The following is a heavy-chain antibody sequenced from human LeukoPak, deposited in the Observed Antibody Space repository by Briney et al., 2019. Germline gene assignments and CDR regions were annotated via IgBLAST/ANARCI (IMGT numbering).Heavy chain of an antibody. D-gene: IGHD2-15*01. J-gene: IGHJ4*02. CDR1: GYSISSGYF. CDR2: IFHSGST. CDR3: ARAGGSAIDIDY. Sequence: SETLSLTCTVSGYSISSGYFWGWIRQPPGKGLEWIGNIFHSGSTYYNPSLRSRVTISLDTSKNQFSLKLNSVTAADAAVYYCARAGGSAIDIDYWGQGTLVTVSS. V-gene: IGHV4-38-2*02.